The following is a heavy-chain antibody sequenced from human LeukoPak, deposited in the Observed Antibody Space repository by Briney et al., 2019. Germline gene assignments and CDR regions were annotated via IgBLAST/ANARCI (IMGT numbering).Heavy chain of an antibody. D-gene: IGHD6-25*01. V-gene: IGHV3-23*01. Sequence: GGTLRLSCAASGFTFSNYDMSWVRQAPGKGLEWVSRISGNGYTTYYADSVKGRFTLSRDNSKNTLYLQMNSLRAEDTALYYCAKNGYTSGWYDSWGQGILVTVSS. CDR1: GFTFSNYD. J-gene: IGHJ5*01. CDR2: ISGNGYTT. CDR3: AKNGYTSGWYDS.